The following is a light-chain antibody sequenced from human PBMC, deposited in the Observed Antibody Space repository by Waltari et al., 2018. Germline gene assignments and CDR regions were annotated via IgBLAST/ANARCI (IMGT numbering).Light chain of an antibody. J-gene: IGKJ4*01. CDR2: GTS. CDR1: QSVSSIS. Sequence: DIVLTQSPGTLSLSPGERATLSCRASQSVSSISFTWYQQRPGQAPRLLIYGTSSRANDIPDRFSGSGSGTDFTLTISRLEPEDFAVYFCQHYDGSAVTFGGGTKVEIK. V-gene: IGKV3-20*01. CDR3: QHYDGSAVT.